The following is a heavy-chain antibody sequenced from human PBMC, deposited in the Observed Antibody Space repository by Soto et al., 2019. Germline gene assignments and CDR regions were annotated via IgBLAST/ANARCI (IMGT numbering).Heavy chain of an antibody. CDR2: IYYSGST. CDR1: GGSISSGGYY. D-gene: IGHD6-6*01. J-gene: IGHJ4*02. Sequence: SETLSLTCTVSGGSISSGGYYWSWIRQHPGKGLEWIGYIYYSGSTYYNPSLKSRVTISVDTSKNQFSLKLSSVTAADTAVYYCARYGPLEQPVKMYFDYWGQGTLVTVSS. CDR3: ARYGPLEQPVKMYFDY. V-gene: IGHV4-31*03.